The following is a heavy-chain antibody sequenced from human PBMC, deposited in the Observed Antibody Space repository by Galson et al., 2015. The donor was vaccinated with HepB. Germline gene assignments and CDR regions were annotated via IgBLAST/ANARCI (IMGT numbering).Heavy chain of an antibody. CDR2: IYYSGTT. CDR3: ARDRRGGDSYFDY. J-gene: IGHJ4*02. Sequence: TLSLTCTVSGGSISSGGYYWNWIRQHPGKGLEWIGYIYYSGTTYYNPSLKSRVTISVDTSNSQFSLRPSSVTAADTAVYYCARDRRGGDSYFDYWGQGTLVTVSS. CDR1: GGSISSGGYY. V-gene: IGHV4-31*03. D-gene: IGHD2-21*01.